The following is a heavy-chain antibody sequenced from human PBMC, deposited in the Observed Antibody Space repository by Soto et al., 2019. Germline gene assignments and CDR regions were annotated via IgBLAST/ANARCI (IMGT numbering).Heavy chain of an antibody. Sequence: QVQLVESGGGVVQPGRSLRLSCAASGFTFTNYGIDWVRQAPGKGLEWVAVIWDDGSNKYNADSVKCRFTLSRDNSKNKVYLQMNTLRAEDTAVYYCARVEYSSSPIDHWGQGTLVTVSS. D-gene: IGHD6-6*01. CDR3: ARVEYSSSPIDH. V-gene: IGHV3-33*01. CDR1: GFTFTNYG. CDR2: IWDDGSNK. J-gene: IGHJ5*02.